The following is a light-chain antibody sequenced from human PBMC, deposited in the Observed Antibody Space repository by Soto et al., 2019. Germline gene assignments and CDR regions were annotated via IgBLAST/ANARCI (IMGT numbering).Light chain of an antibody. Sequence: EIVMTQSPATLSVSPGERATLSCRASQSVSSNLAWYQPKPGQAPRLLIYGASTRATGIPARFSGSGSGTDFTLTISSLEPEDFAVYYCQQRSNWPPEITFGGGTKVDI. CDR2: GAS. V-gene: IGKV3-15*01. CDR3: QQRSNWPPEIT. CDR1: QSVSSN. J-gene: IGKJ4*01.